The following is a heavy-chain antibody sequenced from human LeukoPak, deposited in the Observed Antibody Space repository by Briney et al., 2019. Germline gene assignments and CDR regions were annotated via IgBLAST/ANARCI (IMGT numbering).Heavy chain of an antibody. CDR3: ARDSSSVTPFGMDV. D-gene: IGHD3-22*01. CDR1: GYTFTSYV. CDR2: ISAYNGNT. V-gene: IGHV1-18*01. Sequence: GASVKVSCKAFGYTFTSYVITWVRQAPGQGLEWMGWISAYNGNTDYADNFQGRVIVTTDTSTSTAYMELRSLRSDDTAVYYCARDSSSVTPFGMDVWGQGTTVAVSS. J-gene: IGHJ6*02.